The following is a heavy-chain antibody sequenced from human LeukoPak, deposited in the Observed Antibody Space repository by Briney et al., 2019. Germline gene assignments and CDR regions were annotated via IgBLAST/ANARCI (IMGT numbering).Heavy chain of an antibody. V-gene: IGHV3-21*01. CDR2: ITGDGASI. CDR3: AKDTFYGTGLAWFDT. CDR1: GFNFSSYT. Sequence: EGSLRLSCAASGFNFSSYTLNWVRQAPGKGLEWVSSITGDGASIYYAGPVRGRFTISRDNAKELVFLQLNSLRAEDTAVYYCAKDTFYGTGLAWFDTWGQGTLVTVSS. D-gene: IGHD2/OR15-2a*01. J-gene: IGHJ5*02.